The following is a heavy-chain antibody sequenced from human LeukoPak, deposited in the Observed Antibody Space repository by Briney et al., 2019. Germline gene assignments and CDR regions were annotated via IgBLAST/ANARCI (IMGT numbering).Heavy chain of an antibody. CDR3: ARDGRRVGYCSGGSCYSDH. D-gene: IGHD2-15*01. V-gene: IGHV1-69*06. Sequence: ASVKVSCKASGGTFSSYAISWVRQAPGQGLEWMGGIIPIFGTANYAQKFQGRVTITADKSTSTAYMELSSLRSEDTAVYYCARDGRRVGYCSGGSCYSDHWGQGTLVTVSS. CDR2: IIPIFGTA. J-gene: IGHJ4*02. CDR1: GGTFSSYA.